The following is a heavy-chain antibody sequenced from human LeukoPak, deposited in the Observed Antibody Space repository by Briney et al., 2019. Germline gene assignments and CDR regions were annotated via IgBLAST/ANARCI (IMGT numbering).Heavy chain of an antibody. Sequence: ALVKVSCKASGYTFTSYYMHWVRQAPGQGLEWMGVIDPSGGTTSYAQKFQGRVTMTRDTSTSTLYMELSSLRSEDTAVYYCARGTGIAAAVTSLFQYWGQGTLVTVSS. V-gene: IGHV1-46*01. CDR2: IDPSGGTT. J-gene: IGHJ1*01. CDR3: ARGTGIAAAVTSLFQY. D-gene: IGHD6-13*01. CDR1: GYTFTSYY.